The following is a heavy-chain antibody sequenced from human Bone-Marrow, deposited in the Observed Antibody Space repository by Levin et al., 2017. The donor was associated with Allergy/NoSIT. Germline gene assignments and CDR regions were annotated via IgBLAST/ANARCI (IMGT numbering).Heavy chain of an antibody. J-gene: IGHJ4*02. CDR1: GVTLSNFA. CDR3: SKDPRISCSGGACLPGQYCDY. CDR2: ISGTT. Sequence: GGSLRLSCGGSGVTLSNFAMSWVRQAPGKGLEWVAAISGTTHYADPVKGRFTISRDNYKNTPYLQMDSLRSEDTAVYYFSKDPRISCSGGACLPGQYCDYRGQGILVTVSS. V-gene: IGHV3-23*01. D-gene: IGHD2-15*01.